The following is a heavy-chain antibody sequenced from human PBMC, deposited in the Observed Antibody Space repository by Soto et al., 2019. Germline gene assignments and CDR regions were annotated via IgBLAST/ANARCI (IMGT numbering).Heavy chain of an antibody. CDR2: IYSGGST. Sequence: GGSLRLSCAASGFTVSSNYMSWVRQAPGKGLEWVSVIYSGGSTYYADSVKGRFTISRHTSKNTLYLQMNSLRAEDTAVYYCAIDSCNCSSTSCFFPSDYRMDVWGKGTPVTVXS. CDR1: GFTVSSNY. D-gene: IGHD2-2*01. CDR3: AIDSCNCSSTSCFFPSDYRMDV. V-gene: IGHV3-53*04. J-gene: IGHJ6*04.